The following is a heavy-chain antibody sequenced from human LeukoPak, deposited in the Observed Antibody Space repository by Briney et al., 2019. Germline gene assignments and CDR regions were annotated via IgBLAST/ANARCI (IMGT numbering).Heavy chain of an antibody. Sequence: ASVKVSCKASGYTFTSYGINWVRQAPGQGLEWMGWISVYNGNTNYAQKLQGRVTMTTDTSTSTAYMELRSLRSDDTAVYYCARHKLAHCGGDCYSDYWGQGTLVTVSS. J-gene: IGHJ4*02. D-gene: IGHD2-21*02. CDR2: ISVYNGNT. CDR3: ARHKLAHCGGDCYSDY. V-gene: IGHV1-18*01. CDR1: GYTFTSYG.